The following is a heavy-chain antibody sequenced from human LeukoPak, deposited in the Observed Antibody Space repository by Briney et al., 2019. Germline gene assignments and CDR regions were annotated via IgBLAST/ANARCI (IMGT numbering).Heavy chain of an antibody. Sequence: GGSLGLSCAASGFTFDDYAMHWVRQMPGKGLEWMGIIYPGDSDTRYSPSFQGQVTISADKSITTAYLQWTSLKASDTAMYYCARGGGGYWFAFDIWGQGTMVTVSS. CDR2: IYPGDSDT. V-gene: IGHV5-51*01. J-gene: IGHJ3*02. CDR1: GFTFDDYA. CDR3: ARGGGGYWFAFDI. D-gene: IGHD2-15*01.